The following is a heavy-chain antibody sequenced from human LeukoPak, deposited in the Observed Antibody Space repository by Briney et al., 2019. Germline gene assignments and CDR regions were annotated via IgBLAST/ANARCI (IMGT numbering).Heavy chain of an antibody. CDR1: GFTFSSYS. Sequence: GGSLRLSCAASGFTFSSYSMNWVRQAPGKGLEWVSYISGSSATMYYADSVMGRFTISRDSAKNSLYLQMNSLRAEDTAVYYCARDARSDCSGGSCFSWFDPWGQGTLVTVSS. CDR2: ISGSSATM. D-gene: IGHD2-15*01. J-gene: IGHJ5*02. CDR3: ARDARSDCSGGSCFSWFDP. V-gene: IGHV3-48*01.